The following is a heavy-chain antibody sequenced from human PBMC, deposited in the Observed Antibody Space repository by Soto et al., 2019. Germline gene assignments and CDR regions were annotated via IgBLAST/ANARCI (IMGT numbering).Heavy chain of an antibody. CDR2: ISWNSGSI. D-gene: IGHD5-12*01. CDR3: AKLYSGYEEDAFDI. J-gene: IGHJ3*02. V-gene: IGHV3-9*01. Sequence: GGSLRLSCAASGFTFDDYAMHWVRQAPGKGLEWVSGISWNSGSIGYADSVKGRFTISRDNAKNSLYLQMNSLRAEDTALYYCAKLYSGYEEDAFDIWGQGTMVTVSS. CDR1: GFTFDDYA.